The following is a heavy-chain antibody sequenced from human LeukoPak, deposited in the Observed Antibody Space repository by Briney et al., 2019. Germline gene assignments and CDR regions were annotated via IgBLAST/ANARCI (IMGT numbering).Heavy chain of an antibody. D-gene: IGHD6-6*01. V-gene: IGHV3-21*01. J-gene: IGHJ3*02. CDR2: ISSSSSYI. Sequence: GGSLRLSCAASGFTFSSYSMNWVRQAPGKGLEWVSSISSSSSYIYYADSVKGRFTISRDNAKNSLYLQMNSLGAEDTAVYYCARSRARNTMRRDAFDIWGQGTMVTVSS. CDR3: ARSRARNTMRRDAFDI. CDR1: GFTFSSYS.